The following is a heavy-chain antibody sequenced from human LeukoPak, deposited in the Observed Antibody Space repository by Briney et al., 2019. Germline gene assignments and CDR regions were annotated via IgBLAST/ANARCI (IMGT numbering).Heavy chain of an antibody. D-gene: IGHD2-15*01. CDR2: IKEDGSEK. CDR1: GFTISNNW. V-gene: IGHV3-7*03. J-gene: IGHJ4*02. CDR3: ARETGCSGGSCYGPLDN. Sequence: GGSLRLSCAASGFTISNNWMSWVRQVPGKGLEGVANIKEDGSEKYYVDSVKGRFTISRDNAKNSLNLQMNSLRAEDTAIYYCARETGCSGGSCYGPLDNWGQGTLVTVSS.